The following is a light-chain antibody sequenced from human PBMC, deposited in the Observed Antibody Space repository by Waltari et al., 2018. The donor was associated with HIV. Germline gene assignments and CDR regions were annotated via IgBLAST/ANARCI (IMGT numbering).Light chain of an antibody. J-gene: IGKJ3*01. Sequence: DIVLTQSPLSLPVTPGEPASISCRASQSLLHNNGYNYLDWYLQRPGQSPQLLIYLASHRASGVPEWFSGSGSGTNFTLKISRVEAEDVGIYFCLQLLHTPRLSFGPGTKLDI. CDR2: LAS. V-gene: IGKV2-28*01. CDR3: LQLLHTPRLS. CDR1: QSLLHNNGYNY.